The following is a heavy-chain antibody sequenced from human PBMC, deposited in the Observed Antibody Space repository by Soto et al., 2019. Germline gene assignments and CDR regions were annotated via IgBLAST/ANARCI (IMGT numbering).Heavy chain of an antibody. CDR3: AVDYGDYTYYYGMDV. V-gene: IGHV4-39*01. CDR1: GGSISSSSYY. J-gene: IGHJ6*02. D-gene: IGHD4-17*01. CDR2: IYYSGST. Sequence: SETLSLTCTVSGGSISSSSYYWGWIRQPPGKGLEWIGSIYYSGSTYYNQSLKSQVTISVDTSKNQFSLKLSSVTAADTAVYYCAVDYGDYTYYYGMDVWGQGTTVT.